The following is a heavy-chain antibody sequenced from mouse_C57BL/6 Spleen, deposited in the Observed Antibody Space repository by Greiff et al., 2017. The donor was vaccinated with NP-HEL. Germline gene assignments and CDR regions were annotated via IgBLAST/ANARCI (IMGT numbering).Heavy chain of an antibody. CDR3: ARRLSNWVYAMDY. D-gene: IGHD4-1*01. CDR1: GYTFTSYW. CDR2: IDPSDSET. Sequence: QVQLQQPGAELVRPGSSVKLSCKASGYTFTSYWMHWVKQRPIQGLEWIGNIDPSDSETHYNQKFKDKATLTVDKSSSTAYMQLSSLTSEDSAVYYCARRLSNWVYAMDYWGQGTSVTVSS. J-gene: IGHJ4*01. V-gene: IGHV1-52*01.